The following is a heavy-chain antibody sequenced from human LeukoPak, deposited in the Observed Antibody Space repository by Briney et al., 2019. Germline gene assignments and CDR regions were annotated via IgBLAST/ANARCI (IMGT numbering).Heavy chain of an antibody. CDR1: GGSINSDY. CDR3: ASRTGGPLDY. CDR2: IYYSGST. V-gene: IGHV4-59*05. D-gene: IGHD1-1*01. Sequence: SETLSLTCSVSGGSINSDYWNWIRQPPGKGLEWIGSIYYSGSTYYNPSLKSRVTISVDTSKNQFSLKLSSVTAADTAVYYCASRTGGPLDYWGQGTLVTVSS. J-gene: IGHJ4*02.